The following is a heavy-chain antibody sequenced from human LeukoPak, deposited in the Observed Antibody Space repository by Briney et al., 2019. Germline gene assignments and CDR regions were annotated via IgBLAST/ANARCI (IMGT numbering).Heavy chain of an antibody. CDR2: IHYSGAT. CDR3: ARRRGLQGYYYGMDV. CDR1: GDSISGYF. D-gene: IGHD3-10*01. V-gene: IGHV4-59*08. J-gene: IGHJ6*02. Sequence: PSETLSLTRTVSGDSISGYFWSWIRQTPGKGLEWIGYIHYSGATNYNPSLKSRVTMSVDTSKNQFSLKLTSVTAADTAVYYCARRRGLQGYYYGMDVWGQGTTVTVSS.